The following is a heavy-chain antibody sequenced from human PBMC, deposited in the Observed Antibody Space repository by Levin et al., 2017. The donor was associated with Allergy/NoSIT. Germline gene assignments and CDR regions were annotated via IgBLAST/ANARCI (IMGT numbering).Heavy chain of an antibody. V-gene: IGHV3-30*03. CDR1: GFTFSNYG. CDR3: ARDDYGGNSRPDY. J-gene: IGHJ4*02. CDR2: ISYDGDNR. Sequence: GGSLRLSCAASGFTFSNYGMHWVRQAPGKGLEWVSVISYDGDNRYYADSVKGRFTISRDDSKNTIFLDMNSLRPEDTGVYFCARDDYGGNSRPDYWGQGTLVTVSS. D-gene: IGHD4-23*01.